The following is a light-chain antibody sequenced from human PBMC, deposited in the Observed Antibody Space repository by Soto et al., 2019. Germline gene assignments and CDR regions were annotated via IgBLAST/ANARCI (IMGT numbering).Light chain of an antibody. V-gene: IGKV3-15*01. CDR3: QHYNDLPPLT. Sequence: EILMTQSPSTLSVSPGERATLSCRASQSVNNNLAWYQQKPGQAPRLLIYGASTRAPGVPARFRGRGSGPAFTPTSSNLQAEDVAVYYWQHYNDLPPLTFGGGTKVDIK. J-gene: IGKJ4*01. CDR1: QSVNNN. CDR2: GAS.